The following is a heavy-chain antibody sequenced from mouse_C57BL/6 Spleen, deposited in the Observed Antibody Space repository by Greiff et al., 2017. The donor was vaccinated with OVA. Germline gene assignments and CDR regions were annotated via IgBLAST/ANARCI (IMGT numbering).Heavy chain of an antibody. CDR2: ISSGGSYT. J-gene: IGHJ1*03. D-gene: IGHD2-1*01. V-gene: IGHV5-6*01. CDR1: GFTFSSYG. CDR3: ARGNPPEYFDV. Sequence: EVNVVESGGDLVKPGGSLKLSCAASGFTFSSYGMSWVRQTPDKRLEWVATISSGGSYTYYPDSVKGRFTISRDNAKNTLYLQMSSLKSEDTAMYYCARGNPPEYFDVWGTGTTVTVSS.